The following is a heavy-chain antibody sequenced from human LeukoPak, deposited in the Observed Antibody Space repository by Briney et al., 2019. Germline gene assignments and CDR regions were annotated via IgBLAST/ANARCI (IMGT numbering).Heavy chain of an antibody. D-gene: IGHD3-10*01. J-gene: IGHJ4*02. Sequence: SETLSLTCTVSGGSISSYYWSWIRQPPGKGLDWIGYISYSGSTNYNPSLKSRVTISVDTSKNQFSLKLSSVTAADTAVYYCAREVMVRGVIDYWGQGTLVTVSS. CDR2: ISYSGST. V-gene: IGHV4-59*12. CDR1: GGSISSYY. CDR3: AREVMVRGVIDY.